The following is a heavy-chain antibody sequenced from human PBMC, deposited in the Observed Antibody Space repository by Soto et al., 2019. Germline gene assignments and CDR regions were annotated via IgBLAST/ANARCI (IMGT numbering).Heavy chain of an antibody. CDR1: GFTFSSYA. CDR3: ARDRDSSGNYGFDY. V-gene: IGHV3-30-3*01. CDR2: ISYDGSNK. Sequence: GVSLRLSCAASGFTFSSYAMHWVRQAPGKWLEWVAVISYDGSNKYYADSVKGRFTISRDNSKNTLYLQMNSLRAEDTAVYYWARDRDSSGNYGFDYWGQGXLVTVYS. D-gene: IGHD3-22*01. J-gene: IGHJ4*02.